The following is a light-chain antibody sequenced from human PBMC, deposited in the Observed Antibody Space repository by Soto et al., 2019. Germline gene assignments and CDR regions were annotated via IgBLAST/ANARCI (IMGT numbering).Light chain of an antibody. J-gene: IGKJ1*01. CDR1: QSVSSK. Sequence: EFMLKQSPGTLSLTPGERATLSCRASQSVSSKLAWFQQKPGQAPRLLIYGASTRATGIPARFSGSGSGTEFTLTISSLEPEDFAVYYCQQRSNWLWTFGQGTKVDIK. CDR2: GAS. CDR3: QQRSNWLWT. V-gene: IGKV3-11*01.